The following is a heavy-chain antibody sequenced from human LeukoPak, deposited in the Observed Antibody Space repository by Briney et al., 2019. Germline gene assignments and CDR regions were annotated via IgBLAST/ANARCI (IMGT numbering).Heavy chain of an antibody. D-gene: IGHD6-19*01. CDR2: ISYDGSNK. CDR3: TLYRSGRADY. CDR1: GFTFSSYG. V-gene: IGHV3-30*03. Sequence: PGGSLRLSCAASGFTFSSYGMHWVRQAPGKGLEWVAVISYDGSNKYYADSVEGRFTISRDNSKNTLYLQMNSLRAEDTAVYYCTLYRSGRADYWGQGTLVTVSS. J-gene: IGHJ4*02.